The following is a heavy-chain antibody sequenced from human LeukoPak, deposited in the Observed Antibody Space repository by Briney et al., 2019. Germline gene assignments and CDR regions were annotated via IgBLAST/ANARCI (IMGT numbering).Heavy chain of an antibody. CDR2: ISANSGNT. D-gene: IGHD6-19*01. CDR3: ARDQTAVAGKAVDF. V-gene: IGHV1-18*01. CDR1: GYTFTNYG. J-gene: IGHJ4*02. Sequence: ASVKVSCKASGYTFTNYGITWVRQAPGQGLEWMGWISANSGNTIYAQKFQGRVTMTTDTSTTTAHMEVRSLRSDDTAVYYCARDQTAVAGKAVDFWGQGTLATVSS.